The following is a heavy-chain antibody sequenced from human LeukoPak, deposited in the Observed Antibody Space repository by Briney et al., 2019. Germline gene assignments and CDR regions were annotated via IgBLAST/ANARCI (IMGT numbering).Heavy chain of an antibody. D-gene: IGHD3-22*01. V-gene: IGHV3-30*18. CDR1: GFTFSGYG. CDR3: AKGTCASGYCSFDS. Sequence: GGSLRLFCAASGFTFSGYGMHWVRQAPGKGLEWVALISYDGSNTYHVDSVKGRFTISRGNSKNTLFLQMNSLRAEDTALYYCAKGTCASGYCSFDSWGQGTLVTVSS. CDR2: ISYDGSNT. J-gene: IGHJ4*02.